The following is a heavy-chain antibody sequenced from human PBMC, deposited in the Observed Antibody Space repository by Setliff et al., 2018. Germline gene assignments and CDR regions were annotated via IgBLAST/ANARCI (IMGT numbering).Heavy chain of an antibody. CDR2: INDSGTT. CDR3: AGGLPGDYDFNCFDT. D-gene: IGHD3-3*01. CDR1: GGSFSNYY. Sequence: SETLSLTCTVYGGSFSNYYWGWIRQSPGKGLEWIGEINDSGTTNYSPSLKSRVTISLDASTNQFSLKLRSVSAADTAVYYCAGGLPGDYDFNCFDTWAQGALVTV. V-gene: IGHV4-34*01. J-gene: IGHJ5*02.